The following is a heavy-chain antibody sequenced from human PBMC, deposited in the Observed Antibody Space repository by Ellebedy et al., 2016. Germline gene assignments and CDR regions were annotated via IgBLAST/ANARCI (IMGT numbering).Heavy chain of an antibody. V-gene: IGHV1-2*02. CDR3: ARDEVVTSLAHFDY. CDR2: ISPNSGAT. J-gene: IGHJ4*02. CDR1: GYPLPDHY. Sequence: ASVKVSXXASGYPLPDHYMHWVRQAPGHGLEWMAWISPNSGATHYAQKFEGRVTVTRDTSTNRVYMELSSLRSDDTAFYYCARDEVVTSLAHFDYWGQGTLVSVSS. D-gene: IGHD4-23*01.